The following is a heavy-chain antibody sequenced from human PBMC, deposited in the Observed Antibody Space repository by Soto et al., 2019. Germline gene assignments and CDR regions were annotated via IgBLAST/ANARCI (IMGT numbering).Heavy chain of an antibody. Sequence: GGSLRLSCAASGFTFSSYAMSWVRQAPGRGLEWVSAISGSGGSTYYADSVKGRFTISRDNSKNSLYLQMNSLRADDTAVYYCATYGDYIDVDYWGQGTLVTVSS. V-gene: IGHV3-23*01. CDR3: ATYGDYIDVDY. CDR1: GFTFSSYA. CDR2: ISGSGGST. J-gene: IGHJ4*02. D-gene: IGHD4-17*01.